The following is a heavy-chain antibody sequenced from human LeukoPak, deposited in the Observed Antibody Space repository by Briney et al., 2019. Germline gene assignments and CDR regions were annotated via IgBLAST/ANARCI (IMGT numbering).Heavy chain of an antibody. CDR2: ISGSGGST. D-gene: IGHD5-18*01. CDR1: GFTFGSYA. V-gene: IGHV3-23*01. CDR3: AKLAPVDTAMVNYFGY. J-gene: IGHJ4*02. Sequence: GGSLRLSCAASGFTFGSYAMSWVRQAPGKGLEWVSAISGSGGSTYYADSVKGRFTISRDNSKNTLYLQMNSLRAEDTAVYYCAKLAPVDTAMVNYFGYWGQGTLVTVSS.